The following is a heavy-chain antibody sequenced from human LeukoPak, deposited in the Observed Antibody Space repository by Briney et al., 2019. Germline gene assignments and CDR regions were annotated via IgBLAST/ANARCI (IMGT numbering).Heavy chain of an antibody. Sequence: GGSLRLSCAASGFAFSSYEMNWVRQAPGKGLEWVGRVKSKTDGGTTDYAAPVKGRFTISRDDSKNTLYLQMNSLKTEDTAVYYCTTFSTYDSSGYPFDYWGQGTLVTVSS. CDR1: GFAFSSYE. J-gene: IGHJ4*02. D-gene: IGHD3-22*01. CDR3: TTFSTYDSSGYPFDY. V-gene: IGHV3-15*01. CDR2: VKSKTDGGTT.